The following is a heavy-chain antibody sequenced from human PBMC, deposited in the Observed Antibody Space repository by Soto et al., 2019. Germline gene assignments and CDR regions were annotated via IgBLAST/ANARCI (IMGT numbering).Heavy chain of an antibody. Sequence: SETLSLTCTVSGGSISSYYWSWIRQPPGKGLEWIGYIYYSGSTNYNPPLKSRVTISVDTSKNQFSLKLSSVTAADTAVYYCARGHAAAAGTVPHTMTDLYYYYYYMDVWGKGTTVTVSS. J-gene: IGHJ6*03. CDR3: ARGHAAAAGTVPHTMTDLYYYYYYMDV. V-gene: IGHV4-59*01. D-gene: IGHD6-13*01. CDR2: IYYSGST. CDR1: GGSISSYY.